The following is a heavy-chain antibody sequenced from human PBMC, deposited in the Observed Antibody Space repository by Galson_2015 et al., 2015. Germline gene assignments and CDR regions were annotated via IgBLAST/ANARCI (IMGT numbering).Heavy chain of an antibody. CDR3: AKDTGWCSSTSCYWFDP. Sequence: LRLSCAASGFTFDDYTMHWVRQAPGKGLEWVSLISWDGGSTYYADSVKGRFTISRDNSKNSLYLQMNSLRTEDTALYYCAKDTGWCSSTSCYWFDPWGQGTLVTVSS. D-gene: IGHD2-2*01. CDR2: ISWDGGST. J-gene: IGHJ5*02. V-gene: IGHV3-43*01. CDR1: GFTFDDYT.